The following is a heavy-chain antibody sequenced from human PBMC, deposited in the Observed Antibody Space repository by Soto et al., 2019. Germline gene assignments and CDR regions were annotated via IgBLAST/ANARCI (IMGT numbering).Heavy chain of an antibody. CDR3: VRGLGLGS. CDR2: IKEDGTEK. V-gene: IGHV3-7*04. D-gene: IGHD3-16*01. J-gene: IGHJ4*02. Sequence: EVQLVESGGGLVQPGGSLRLSCAASGFTFSGPWMNLVRQGPGKGLEWVANIKEDGTEKYYVDSLRGRFIISRDNAKNSLFLQMNSLIAENTAVYYGVRGLGLGSWGPGTLVRVSS. CDR1: GFTFSGPW.